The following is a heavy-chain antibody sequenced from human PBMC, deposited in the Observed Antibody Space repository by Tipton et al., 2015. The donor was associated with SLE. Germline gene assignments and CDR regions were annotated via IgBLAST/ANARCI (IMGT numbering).Heavy chain of an antibody. Sequence: SLRLSCAASGFTFCTYAMSWVRQAPGKGLEWVGRIRQKAKSYSTEYAASVRGRFTLSRDDSKSIAYLQMNSLKDEDTAVYYCVRDYYGSGTPLRFDFWGQGTMVTVSS. D-gene: IGHD3-10*01. J-gene: IGHJ3*01. CDR2: IRQKAKSYST. V-gene: IGHV3-49*04. CDR3: VRDYYGSGTPLRFDF. CDR1: GFTFCTYA.